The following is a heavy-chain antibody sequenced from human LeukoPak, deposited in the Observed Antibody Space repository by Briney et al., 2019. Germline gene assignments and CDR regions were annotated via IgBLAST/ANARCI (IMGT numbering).Heavy chain of an antibody. CDR2: IIPILGIA. CDR3: ARARIGYCSGGSCYEDYYFDY. CDR1: GGTFSSYT. V-gene: IGHV1-69*02. Sequence: ASVKVSCKASGGTFSSYTISWVRQAPGQGLEWMGRIIPILGIANYAQKFQGRVTITADKSTSTAYMELSSLRSEDTAVYYCARARIGYCSGGSCYEDYYFDYWGRGTLVTVSS. D-gene: IGHD2-15*01. J-gene: IGHJ4*02.